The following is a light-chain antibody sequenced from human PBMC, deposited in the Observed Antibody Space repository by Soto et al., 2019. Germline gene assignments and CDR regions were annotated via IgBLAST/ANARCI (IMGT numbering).Light chain of an antibody. V-gene: IGLV2-14*01. J-gene: IGLJ2*01. CDR2: DVS. Sequence: HSALTQPASVSGSPGQSITISCTGTSSDVGGYNYVSWYQQHPGKAPKLIIYDVSNRPSGVSNRFSGSKSGNTASPTISGLQAEDEADYYCSSYTSSSTLVFCGGTKLTVL. CDR3: SSYTSSSTLV. CDR1: SSDVGGYNY.